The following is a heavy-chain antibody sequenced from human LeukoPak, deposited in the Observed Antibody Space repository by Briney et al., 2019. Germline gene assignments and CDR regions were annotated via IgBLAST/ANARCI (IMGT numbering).Heavy chain of an antibody. V-gene: IGHV3-23*01. J-gene: IGHJ4*02. CDR3: AKGVGYGGTGSDY. CDR1: GFTFSSYA. D-gene: IGHD4-23*01. CDR2: ISGSGGST. Sequence: LPGGSLRLSCAASGFTFSSYAMSWVRQAPGKGLEWVSAISGSGGSTYYADSVKGRFTISRDNSKNTLYLQMNSLRAEDTAVYYCAKGVGYGGTGSDYWGQGTLVTVSS.